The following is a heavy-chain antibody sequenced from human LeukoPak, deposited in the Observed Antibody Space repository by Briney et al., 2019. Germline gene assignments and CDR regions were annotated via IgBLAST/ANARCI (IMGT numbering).Heavy chain of an antibody. Sequence: GGSLRLSCAASGFTFSSYSMNWVRQAPGKGLEWVSSISSSSSYIYYADSVKGRFTISRDNAKNSLYLQMSSLRAEDTAVYYCATFGDSSGPPLFDYWGQGTLVTVSS. J-gene: IGHJ4*02. V-gene: IGHV3-21*01. CDR1: GFTFSSYS. CDR3: ATFGDSSGPPLFDY. CDR2: ISSSSSYI. D-gene: IGHD3-22*01.